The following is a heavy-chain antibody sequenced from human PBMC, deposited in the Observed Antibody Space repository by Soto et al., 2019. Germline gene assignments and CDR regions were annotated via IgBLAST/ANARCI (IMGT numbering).Heavy chain of an antibody. CDR3: ARAPPLCGGECYLGWFDP. CDR2: INPNSGGT. CDR1: GYTFTGYY. J-gene: IGHJ5*02. V-gene: IGHV1-2*04. D-gene: IGHD2-21*01. Sequence: QVQLVQSGAEVKKPGASVKVSCKASGYTFTGYYMHWVRQAPGQGLEWMGWINPNSGGTNYAQKFQGWVTMTRDTSISTAYMELSRLRSDDTAVYYCARAPPLCGGECYLGWFDPWGQGTLVTVSS.